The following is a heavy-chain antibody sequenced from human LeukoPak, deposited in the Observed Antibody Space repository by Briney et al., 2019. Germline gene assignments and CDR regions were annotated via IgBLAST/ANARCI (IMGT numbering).Heavy chain of an antibody. CDR1: GGTFSSYA. Sequence: SVKVSCKASGGTFSSYAISWVRQAPGQGLEWMGGIIPIFGTANYAQKFQGRVTITADESTSTAYMELSSLRSEDTAVYYCARGGTLRAAAGNDYWGQGTLVTVYS. CDR3: ARGGTLRAAAGNDY. J-gene: IGHJ4*02. D-gene: IGHD6-13*01. V-gene: IGHV1-69*01. CDR2: IIPIFGTA.